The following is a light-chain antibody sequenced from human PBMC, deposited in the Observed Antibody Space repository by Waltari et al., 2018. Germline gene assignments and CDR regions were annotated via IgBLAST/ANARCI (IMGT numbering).Light chain of an antibody. CDR3: SSYTSSDTPV. CDR2: DFS. Sequence: QSALTQPASASGSPGQSITISCTGTSSDVGGYNFVSWYQQRPGKAPILIIYDFSNQPSGVSDRFSVSKSGNTASLTISGLQAEYEDDYYCSSYTSSDTPVFGTGTKVTVV. CDR1: SSDVGGYNF. J-gene: IGLJ1*01. V-gene: IGLV2-14*01.